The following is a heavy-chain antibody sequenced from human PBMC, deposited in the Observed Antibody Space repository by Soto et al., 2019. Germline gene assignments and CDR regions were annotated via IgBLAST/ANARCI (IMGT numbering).Heavy chain of an antibody. D-gene: IGHD3-22*01. Sequence: GGSLRLSCAASGFTFNNYWMSWVRQAPGKGLEWVANIKQDGTEKYYVDSVKGRFTISRDNAKNSLYLQMDSLRAEDTAVYYCVRVFFYYSSANDAFVIWGQALKVNV. CDR1: GFTFNNYW. CDR2: IKQDGTEK. CDR3: VRVFFYYSSANDAFVI. J-gene: IGHJ3*02. V-gene: IGHV3-7*04.